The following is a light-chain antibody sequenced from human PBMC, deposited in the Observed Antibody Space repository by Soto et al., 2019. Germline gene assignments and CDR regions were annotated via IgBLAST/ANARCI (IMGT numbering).Light chain of an antibody. CDR3: QQYSSSPLT. Sequence: EIVMTQSPATLSVSPGERATLSCRASQSVSSNLAWYQQKPGQAPRLLLYGASTRATGIPVRFRGSGSGTEFTLTISRLEPEDFAVYHCQQYSSSPLTFGGGTKVDIK. V-gene: IGKV3-15*01. CDR1: QSVSSN. J-gene: IGKJ4*01. CDR2: GAS.